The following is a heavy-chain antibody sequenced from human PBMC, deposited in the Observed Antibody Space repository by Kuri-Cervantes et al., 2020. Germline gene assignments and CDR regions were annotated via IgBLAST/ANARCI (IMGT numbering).Heavy chain of an antibody. CDR3: ARGGDYYDSSGPTDTNWFDP. V-gene: IGHV4-38-2*02. D-gene: IGHD3-22*01. J-gene: IGHJ5*02. Sequence: SETLSLTCTVSGYSISSGYYWGWIRQPPGKGLEWIGSIYHSGSTYYNPSLKSRLTISVDTSKNQCSLKLSSVTAADTAVYYCARGGDYYDSSGPTDTNWFDPWGQGTLVTVFS. CDR1: GYSISSGYY. CDR2: IYHSGST.